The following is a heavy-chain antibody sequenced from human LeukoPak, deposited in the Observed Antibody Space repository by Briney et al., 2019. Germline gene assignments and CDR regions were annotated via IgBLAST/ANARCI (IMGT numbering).Heavy chain of an antibody. J-gene: IGHJ4*02. CDR1: GFTFSSYS. CDR3: AREGGTGEFDY. Sequence: GGSLRLSCAASGFTFSSYSMNWVRQAPGKGLEWVSSISSSSSYIYYADSVKGRFTTSRDNAKNSLYLQMNSLRAEDTAVYYCAREGGTGEFDYWGQGTLVTVSS. D-gene: IGHD3/OR15-3a*01. V-gene: IGHV3-21*01. CDR2: ISSSSSYI.